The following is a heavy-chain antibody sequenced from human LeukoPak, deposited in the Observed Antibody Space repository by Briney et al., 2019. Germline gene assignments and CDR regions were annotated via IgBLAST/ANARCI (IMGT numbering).Heavy chain of an antibody. Sequence: GGSLRLSCAASGFTVSSNYMSWVRQAPGKGLEWVSVIYSGGSTYYADSVKGRFTISRDNSKNTLYLQMNSLRAEDTAVYYCARDFGQWLVRSDAFDIWGQGTMVTVSS. J-gene: IGHJ3*02. V-gene: IGHV3-53*01. CDR3: ARDFGQWLVRSDAFDI. CDR2: IYSGGST. D-gene: IGHD6-19*01. CDR1: GFTVSSNY.